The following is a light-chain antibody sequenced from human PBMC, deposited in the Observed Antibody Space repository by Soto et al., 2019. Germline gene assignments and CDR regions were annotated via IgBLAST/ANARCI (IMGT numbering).Light chain of an antibody. J-gene: IGKJ1*01. CDR2: KAS. CDR1: QSVDNC. Sequence: DIQMTQSPSTLSASVGDRVTITCRASQSVDNCLAWYQQKPGKAPHLLIYKASSLETGVPSRFSGSGSVTEFTFTISSLQPDDFATYYCQQFYRYPWTFGQGTKVEIK. V-gene: IGKV1-5*03. CDR3: QQFYRYPWT.